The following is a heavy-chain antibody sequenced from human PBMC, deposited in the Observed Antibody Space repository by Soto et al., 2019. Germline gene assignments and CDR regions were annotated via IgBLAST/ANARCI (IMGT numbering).Heavy chain of an antibody. Sequence: QVQLQESGPGLVKPSQTLSLTCTVSGCSISSGNYYWRWIRQPPGKGLEWIGFIYYSGITYYSLSLKSRVTISVETSKNQFSLNLSFLTAADTAVYYCATMCTPATGLYHFDYWGQGTLVTVSS. CDR2: IYYSGIT. CDR1: GCSISSGNYY. J-gene: IGHJ4*02. CDR3: ATMCTPATGLYHFDY. D-gene: IGHD2-15*01. V-gene: IGHV4-30-4*01.